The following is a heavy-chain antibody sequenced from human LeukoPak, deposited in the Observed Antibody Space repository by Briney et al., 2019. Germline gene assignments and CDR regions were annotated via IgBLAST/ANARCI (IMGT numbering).Heavy chain of an antibody. CDR1: GFTFGSFA. J-gene: IGHJ6*03. CDR2: ISGSGYYT. CDR3: AKDGSWGDYQFYFYMDV. D-gene: IGHD3-16*01. Sequence: GGSLRLSCEASGFTFGSFAMSWVRQAPGKGLEWVSGISGSGYYTYYAQSVKGRFTISRDNSKNTLYIELNSLRAEETARYFCAKDGSWGDYQFYFYMDVWGKGTTVTVSS. V-gene: IGHV3-23*01.